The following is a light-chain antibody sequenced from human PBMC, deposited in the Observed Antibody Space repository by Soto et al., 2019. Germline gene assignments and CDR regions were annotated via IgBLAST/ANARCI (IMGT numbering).Light chain of an antibody. V-gene: IGLV2-11*01. CDR2: DVS. CDR1: SSDVGVYNY. J-gene: IGLJ1*01. CDR3: AAWDDSLNGYV. Sequence: QSALTQPRSVSGSPGQSVTISCTGTSSDVGVYNYVSWYQQHPGKAPKLMIYDVSNRPSGVPDRFSGSKSGNTASLTISGLQAEDESDYYCAAWDDSLNGYVFGTGTKLTVL.